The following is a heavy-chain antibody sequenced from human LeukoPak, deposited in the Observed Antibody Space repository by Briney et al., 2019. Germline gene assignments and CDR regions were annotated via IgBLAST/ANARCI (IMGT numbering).Heavy chain of an antibody. J-gene: IGHJ6*03. CDR2: ISYDGSNK. CDR3: AKAGVVAATRYYYYYMDV. CDR1: GFTFSSYG. D-gene: IGHD2-15*01. Sequence: GGSLRLSCAASGFTFSSYGMHWVRQAPGKGLEWVAVISYDGSNKYYADSVKGRFTISRDNSKNTLYLQTNSLRAEDTAVYYCAKAGVVAATRYYYYYMDVWGKGTTVTVSS. V-gene: IGHV3-30*18.